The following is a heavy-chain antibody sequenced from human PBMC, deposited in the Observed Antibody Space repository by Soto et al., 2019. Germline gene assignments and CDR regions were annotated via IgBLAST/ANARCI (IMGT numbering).Heavy chain of an antibody. CDR2: IYPDDSDT. V-gene: IGHV5-51*01. Sequence: PGESLKISCKASGYTFSVYWIGWVRQMPGKGLEWMGDIYPDDSDTSNNPSFQGHVTISADKSISTAYLQWSSLKASDTAMYYCASAGYGMDVWGQGTTVTVSS. CDR3: ASAGYGMDV. CDR1: GYTFSVYW. J-gene: IGHJ6*02.